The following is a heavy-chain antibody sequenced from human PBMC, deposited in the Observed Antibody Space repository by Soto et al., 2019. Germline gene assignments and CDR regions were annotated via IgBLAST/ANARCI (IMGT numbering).Heavy chain of an antibody. Sequence: QVQLQESGPGLVKPSETLSLTCTVSGGSISGYYWNWIRQPPGKGLEWIGYIYYSGSTNYNPSLKSRVTISVAPSKNQFALKLSSVTAADTAVYYCARESEGSFDYWGQGTLVTVSS. V-gene: IGHV4-59*01. CDR3: ARESEGSFDY. CDR1: GGSISGYY. CDR2: IYYSGST. J-gene: IGHJ4*02.